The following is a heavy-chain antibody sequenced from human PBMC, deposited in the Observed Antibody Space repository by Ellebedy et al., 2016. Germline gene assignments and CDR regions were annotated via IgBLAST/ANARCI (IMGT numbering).Heavy chain of an antibody. D-gene: IGHD3-10*01. CDR3: ARGGITMVRGADDAFNI. V-gene: IGHV4-39*07. Sequence: SETLSLTCTVSGGFFSSGDYFWGWIRQPPGKGLEWIGTFYDSGSTYYHPSLRSRATIVVVTSKNQVSLRLSSVTAADTAVYYCARGGITMVRGADDAFNIWGQGTMVTVSS. CDR2: FYDSGST. J-gene: IGHJ3*02. CDR1: GGFFSSGDYF.